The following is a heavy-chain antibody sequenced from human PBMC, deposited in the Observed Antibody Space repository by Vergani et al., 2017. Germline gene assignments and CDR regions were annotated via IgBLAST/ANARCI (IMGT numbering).Heavy chain of an antibody. J-gene: IGHJ6*02. CDR2: ISSSSSYI. V-gene: IGHV3-21*01. CDR3: ARAGGLVVPAAMPGDYYYGMDV. CDR1: GFIFRSHS. Sequence: EVQLVESGGGLVQPGGSLRLSCAASGFIFRSHSMNWVRQAPGKGLEWVSSISSSSSYIYYADSVKGRFTISRDNAKNSLYLQMNSLRAEDTAVYYCARAGGLVVPAAMPGDYYYGMDVWGQGTTVTVSS. D-gene: IGHD2-2*01.